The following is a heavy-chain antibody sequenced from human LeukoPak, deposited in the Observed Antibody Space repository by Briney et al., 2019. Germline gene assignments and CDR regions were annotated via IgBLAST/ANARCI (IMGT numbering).Heavy chain of an antibody. V-gene: IGHV3-64*01. J-gene: IGHJ4*02. D-gene: IGHD1-26*01. CDR2: ISSNGGST. CDR3: ARVGYSGSYSDY. CDR1: GFTFSSYA. Sequence: GGSLRLSCAASGFTFSSYAMHWVRQAPGKGLEYVSAISSNGGSTYYANSVKGRFTISRDNSKNTLYLQMGSLRAEDMAVYYCARVGYSGSYSDYWGQGTLVTISS.